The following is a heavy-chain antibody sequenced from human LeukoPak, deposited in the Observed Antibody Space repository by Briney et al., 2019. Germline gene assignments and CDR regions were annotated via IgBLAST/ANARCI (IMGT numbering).Heavy chain of an antibody. V-gene: IGHV3-30*18. CDR3: AKMEKGIQLWYMIFDY. J-gene: IGHJ4*02. Sequence: PGGSLRLSCAASGFTFSSYGMHWVRQAPGKGLEWVAVISYDGSNKYYADSVKGRFTISRDNSKNTLYLQMNSLRAEDTAVYYCAKMEKGIQLWYMIFDYWGQGTLVTVSS. D-gene: IGHD5-18*01. CDR2: ISYDGSNK. CDR1: GFTFSSYG.